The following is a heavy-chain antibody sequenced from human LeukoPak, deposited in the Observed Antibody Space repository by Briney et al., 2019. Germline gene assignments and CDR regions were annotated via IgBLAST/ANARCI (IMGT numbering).Heavy chain of an antibody. J-gene: IGHJ4*02. D-gene: IGHD1-1*01. CDR3: ARESAQTGPRRPFDY. CDR2: ISSSGSTI. V-gene: IGHV3-11*01. Sequence: PGGSLRLSCAASGFTFSDYYMSWIRQAPGKGLEWVSYISSSGSTIYYADSVKGRFTISRDNAKNSLYLQMNSLRAEDTAVYYCARESAQTGPRRPFDYWGQGTLVTVSS. CDR1: GFTFSDYY.